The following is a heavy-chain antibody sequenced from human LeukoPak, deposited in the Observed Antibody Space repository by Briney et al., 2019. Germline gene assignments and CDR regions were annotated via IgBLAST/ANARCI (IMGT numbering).Heavy chain of an antibody. J-gene: IGHJ4*02. CDR3: TRAGRYCSGGSCYSFY. CDR2: FRSKAHGGTT. V-gene: IGHV3-49*03. Sequence: GGSLRFSCTASGFTFGDYALSWFRQAPGEGLEGVGFFRSKAHGGTTEYAASVKGRFTISRDDSKSIAYLQMDSLKTEDTAVYYCTRAGRYCSGGSCYSFYWGQGTLVTVSS. CDR1: GFTFGDYA. D-gene: IGHD2-15*01.